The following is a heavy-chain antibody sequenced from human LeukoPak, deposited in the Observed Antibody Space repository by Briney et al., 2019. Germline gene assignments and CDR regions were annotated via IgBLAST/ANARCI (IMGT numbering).Heavy chain of an antibody. J-gene: IGHJ4*02. CDR3: ARDRGGIDY. V-gene: IGHV3-66*01. CDR1: GFTVSSNY. D-gene: IGHD3-10*01. Sequence: GGSLRLSCATSGFTVSSNYMSWVHQAPGKGLEWVSVIFAGGSTYYADSVKGRFTISRDNSKNTLYLQMNSLRAEDTAVYYCARDRGGIDYWGQGTLVTVSS. CDR2: IFAGGST.